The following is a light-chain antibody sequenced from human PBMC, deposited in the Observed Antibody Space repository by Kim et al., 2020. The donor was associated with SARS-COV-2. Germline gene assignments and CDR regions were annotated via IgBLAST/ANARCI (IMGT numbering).Light chain of an antibody. Sequence: VTISCTGSSSNMGADYDVQWYQQLPGTAPKLRIYGNSNRPSGVPDRFSGAKSGTSASQAITGLQAEDEADYYCQSYDSSLSGSYVFGTGTKVTVL. CDR1: SSNMGADYD. V-gene: IGLV1-40*01. CDR2: GNS. CDR3: QSYDSSLSGSYV. J-gene: IGLJ1*01.